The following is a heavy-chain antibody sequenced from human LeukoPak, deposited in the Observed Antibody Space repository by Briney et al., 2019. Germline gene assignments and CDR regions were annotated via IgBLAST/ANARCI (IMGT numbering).Heavy chain of an antibody. CDR3: ARAESYYYGSGDSGAFDI. CDR1: GGSISSGGYS. J-gene: IGHJ3*02. V-gene: IGHV4-30-2*01. CDR2: IYHSGST. D-gene: IGHD3-10*01. Sequence: SETLSLTCAVSGGSISSGGYSWSWIRQPPGKGLEWIGYIYHSGSTYYNPSLKSRVTISVDRSKNQFSLKLSSVTAADTAVYYCARAESYYYGSGDSGAFDIWGQGTMVTVSS.